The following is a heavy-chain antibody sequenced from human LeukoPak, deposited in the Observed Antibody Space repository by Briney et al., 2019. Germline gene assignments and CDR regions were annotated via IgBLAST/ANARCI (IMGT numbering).Heavy chain of an antibody. CDR2: IIPIFGTA. CDR3: ARAGHYYDSSGYYNDY. D-gene: IGHD3-22*01. CDR1: GGTFSSYA. Sequence: SVKVSCKASGGTFSSYAISWVRQAPGQGLEWMGGIIPIFGTANYAQKFQGRVTITADESTSTAYMELSSLRSEDTAVYYCARAGHYYDSSGYYNDYWGQGTLVTVSS. J-gene: IGHJ4*02. V-gene: IGHV1-69*13.